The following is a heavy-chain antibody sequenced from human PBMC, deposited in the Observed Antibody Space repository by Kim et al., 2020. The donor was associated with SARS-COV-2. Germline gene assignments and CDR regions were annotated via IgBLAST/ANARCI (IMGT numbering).Heavy chain of an antibody. V-gene: IGHV4-34*01. D-gene: IGHD5-12*01. J-gene: IGHJ4*02. Sequence: SETLSLTCAVYGGSFSGYYWSWIRQPPGKGLEWIGEINHSGSTNYNPSLKSRVTISVDTSKNQFSLKLSSVTAADTAVYYCAREGSSGLRDWGQGTLVTV. CDR3: AREGSSGLRD. CDR2: INHSGST. CDR1: GGSFSGYY.